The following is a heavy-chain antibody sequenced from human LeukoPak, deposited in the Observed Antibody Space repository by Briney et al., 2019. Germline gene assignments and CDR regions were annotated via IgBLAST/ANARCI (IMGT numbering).Heavy chain of an antibody. CDR2: IKSKTDGGTT. V-gene: IGHV3-15*01. Sequence: GGSLRLSCAASGFTVSLYWMSWVRQAPGKGLEWVGRIKSKTDGGTTDYAAPVKGRFTISRDDSKNTLYLQMNSLKTEDTAVYYCTTDLRAAVAGTLFKDYWGQGTLVTVSS. D-gene: IGHD6-19*01. CDR3: TTDLRAAVAGTLFKDY. CDR1: GFTVSLYW. J-gene: IGHJ4*02.